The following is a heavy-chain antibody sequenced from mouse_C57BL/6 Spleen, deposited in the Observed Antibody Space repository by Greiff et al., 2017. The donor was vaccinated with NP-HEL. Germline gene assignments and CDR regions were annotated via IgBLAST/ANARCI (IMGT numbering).Heavy chain of an antibody. V-gene: IGHV5-12*01. CDR2: ISNGGGST. J-gene: IGHJ4*01. CDR1: GFTFSDYY. CDR3: ARPLYDYDGGSYYAMDY. Sequence: EVMLVESGGGLVQPGGSLKLSCAASGFTFSDYYMYWVRQTPEKGLEWVAYISNGGGSTYYPDTVKGRFTISRDKSKNTPYLQMSRLKSDDTAMYYCARPLYDYDGGSYYAMDYWGQGTSVTVSS. D-gene: IGHD2-4*01.